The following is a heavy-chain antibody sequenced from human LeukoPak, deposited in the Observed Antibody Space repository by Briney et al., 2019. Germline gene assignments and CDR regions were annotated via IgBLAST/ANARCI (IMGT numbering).Heavy chain of an antibody. CDR3: AKAISGSSYPFDY. V-gene: IGHV3-74*01. CDR2: INSDGSST. Sequence: GGSLRLSCAASGFTFSSYWMHWVRQAPGKGLVWVSRINSDGSSTSYADSVKGRFTISRDNSKNILYLQMNSLRAEDTAVYYCAKAISGSSYPFDYWGQGTLVTVSS. D-gene: IGHD3-10*01. CDR1: GFTFSSYW. J-gene: IGHJ4*02.